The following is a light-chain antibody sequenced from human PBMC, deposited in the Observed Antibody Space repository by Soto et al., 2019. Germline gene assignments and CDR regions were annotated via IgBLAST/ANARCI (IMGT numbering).Light chain of an antibody. CDR1: SGSIASNY. CDR2: ENN. Sequence: NFMLTQPHSVSASPGKTVTISCTRSSGSIASNYVQWYQQRPGSSPTTMIYENNQRPSGVPDRLSGSIDRSSNSASLTISGLRTEDEADYYCQSYDSTNVVFGGGTQLTVL. J-gene: IGLJ2*01. V-gene: IGLV6-57*01. CDR3: QSYDSTNVV.